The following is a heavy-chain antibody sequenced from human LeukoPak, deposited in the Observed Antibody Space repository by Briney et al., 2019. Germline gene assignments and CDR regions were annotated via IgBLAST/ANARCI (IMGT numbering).Heavy chain of an antibody. CDR1: GFTFSSYS. V-gene: IGHV3-21*01. J-gene: IGHJ4*02. Sequence: GGSLRLSCAASGFTFSSYSMNWVRQAPGNGLEWVSSISSSSSYIYYADSVKGRFTISRDNAKNSLYLQMNSLRAEDTAVYYCARDGSPRYYFDYWGQGTLVTVSS. CDR2: ISSSSSYI. CDR3: ARDGSPRYYFDY. D-gene: IGHD2-2*03.